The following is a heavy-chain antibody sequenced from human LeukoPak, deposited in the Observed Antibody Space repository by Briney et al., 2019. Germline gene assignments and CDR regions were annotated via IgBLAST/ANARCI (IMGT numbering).Heavy chain of an antibody. CDR1: GGSLSSYY. J-gene: IGHJ3*02. CDR2: INYSGSA. CDR3: ARHNYDDYVFDI. Sequence: SETLSLTCTVSGGSLSSYYFSWIRQSPGKGLEWIAYINYSGSASYNPSLKSRVTMSVDTSRQFSLSLSSVTAADTAVYYCARHNYDDYVFDIWGQGTKVTVSS. D-gene: IGHD4-17*01. V-gene: IGHV4-59*08.